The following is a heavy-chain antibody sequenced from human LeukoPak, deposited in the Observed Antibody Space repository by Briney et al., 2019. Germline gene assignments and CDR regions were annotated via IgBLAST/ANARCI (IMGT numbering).Heavy chain of an antibody. Sequence: PGGSLRLSCAASGFTFDDYAMHWVRQAPGQGLEWVSGITWNSRTIGYADSVKGRFTISRDNAKNSLYLQMNGLRTEDTALYYCVKGDRGHSVPDYWGQGTLVTVSS. CDR3: VKGDRGHSVPDY. J-gene: IGHJ4*02. D-gene: IGHD2-21*01. CDR1: GFTFDDYA. V-gene: IGHV3-9*01. CDR2: ITWNSRTI.